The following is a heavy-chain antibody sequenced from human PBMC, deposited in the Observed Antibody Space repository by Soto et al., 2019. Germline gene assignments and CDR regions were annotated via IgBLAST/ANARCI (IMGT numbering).Heavy chain of an antibody. V-gene: IGHV1-46*01. CDR2: INPSGDDI. CDR3: VSDGTATYTGFDY. J-gene: IGHJ4*02. D-gene: IGHD3-16*01. Sequence: QVQLVQSGAEVKKPGASVQVSCKASGYISIKYCMYWVRQATGQGLEWMGRINPSGDDITYAQKFQGRVTKTRHTPTSTVYMEMSSLRYEDTAVYYCVSDGTATYTGFDYWAQGTLVTVSS. CDR1: GYISIKYC.